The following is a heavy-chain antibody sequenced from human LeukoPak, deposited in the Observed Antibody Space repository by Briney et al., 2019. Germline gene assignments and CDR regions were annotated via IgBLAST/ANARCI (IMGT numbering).Heavy chain of an antibody. J-gene: IGHJ4*02. V-gene: IGHV3-30*02. CDR3: ARDRRELERPTNYFDY. D-gene: IGHD1-1*01. Sequence: PGGSLRLSCIGSGFSFSHYGMHWVRQGLGKGLEWVASVGEDGNKKDYADSVKGRFTISRDNSKNTLYLQMNSLRAEDTAVYYCARDRRELERPTNYFDYWGQGTLVTVSS. CDR1: GFSFSHYG. CDR2: VGEDGNKK.